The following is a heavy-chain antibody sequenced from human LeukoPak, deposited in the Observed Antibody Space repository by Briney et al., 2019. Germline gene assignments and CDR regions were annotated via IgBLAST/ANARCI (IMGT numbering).Heavy chain of an antibody. CDR2: ISGSGGST. J-gene: IGHJ5*02. CDR3: AKDSQIFGVVTNWFDP. D-gene: IGHD3-3*01. CDR1: GFTFSSSA. Sequence: GGSLRLSCAASGFTFSSSAMSWVRQAPGKGLEWVSAISGSGGSTYYADSVKGRFTISRDNSKNTLYLQMNSLRAEDTAVYYCAKDSQIFGVVTNWFDPWGQGTLVTVSS. V-gene: IGHV3-23*01.